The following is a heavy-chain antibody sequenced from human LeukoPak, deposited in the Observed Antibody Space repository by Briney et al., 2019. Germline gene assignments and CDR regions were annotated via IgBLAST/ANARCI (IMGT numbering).Heavy chain of an antibody. Sequence: GASVKVSCKASGGTFSSYAISWVRQAPGQGLEWMGGIIPIFGTANYAQKFQGRVTITADESTSTAYMELSSLRSEDTAVYYCARGGTSEREIDHWGQGTLVTVSS. CDR1: GGTFSSYA. V-gene: IGHV1-69*13. CDR2: IIPIFGTA. CDR3: ARGGTSEREIDH. J-gene: IGHJ4*02. D-gene: IGHD2-2*01.